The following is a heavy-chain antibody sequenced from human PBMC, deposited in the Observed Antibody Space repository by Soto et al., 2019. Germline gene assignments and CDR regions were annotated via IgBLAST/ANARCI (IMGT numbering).Heavy chain of an antibody. Sequence: QVQLQESGPGLVKPSQTLSLTCTVSGGSINSGDYYWSWIRQPPGKGLEWIGYIYYSGSTYYNPSLKGRVTISVDTSKNQFSLKLSSVTAADTAVYYCARDRRTYMTTVTTGFDIWGQGTMVTVSS. V-gene: IGHV4-30-4*01. CDR1: GGSINSGDYY. CDR2: IYYSGST. D-gene: IGHD4-17*01. J-gene: IGHJ3*02. CDR3: ARDRRTYMTTVTTGFDI.